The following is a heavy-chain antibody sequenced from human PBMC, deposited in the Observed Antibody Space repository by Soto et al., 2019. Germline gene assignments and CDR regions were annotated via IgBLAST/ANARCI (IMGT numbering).Heavy chain of an antibody. Sequence: SLRLSCAASGFKFSNYAMSWVRQAPGKGLEWVSLISATGGGTYYADSVKGRYTISRDNSHNTLYLQVHSLTAEDTAVYYCAKDRRAGGNSAFYFDFWGQGAQVTVSS. CDR2: ISATGGGT. CDR1: GFKFSNYA. CDR3: AKDRRAGGNSAFYFDF. V-gene: IGHV3-23*01. J-gene: IGHJ4*02. D-gene: IGHD3-16*01.